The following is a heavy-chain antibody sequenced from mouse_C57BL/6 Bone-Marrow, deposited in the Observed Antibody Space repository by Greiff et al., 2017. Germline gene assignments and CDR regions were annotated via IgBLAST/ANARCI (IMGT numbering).Heavy chain of an antibody. Sequence: EVQGVESGGDLVKPGGSLKLSCAASGFTFSSYGMSWVRQTPDKRLEWVATISSGGSYTYYPDSVKGRFTISSDNAKNTLYLQMGSLKSGVKAMYYCARRGYSNYFWYFDVWGTGTTVTVSS. D-gene: IGHD2-5*01. CDR3: ARRGYSNYFWYFDV. CDR1: GFTFSSYG. J-gene: IGHJ1*03. V-gene: IGHV5-6*02. CDR2: ISSGGSYT.